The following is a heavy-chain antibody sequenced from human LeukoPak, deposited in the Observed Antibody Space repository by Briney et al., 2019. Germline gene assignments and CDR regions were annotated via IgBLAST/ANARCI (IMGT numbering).Heavy chain of an antibody. J-gene: IGHJ4*02. CDR3: ARHTTGRALGDFDY. CDR1: GGSISGHY. D-gene: IGHD2-8*01. CDR2: IYNSGSTNYN. Sequence: SETLFLTCTVSGGSISGHYWSWLRQSPGKGLEWIAYIYNSGSTNYNNYNPSLKSRVIMSMDTSKNQLSLIVSSVTAADTAVYYCARHTTGRALGDFDYWGQGTLVTVSA. V-gene: IGHV4-59*08.